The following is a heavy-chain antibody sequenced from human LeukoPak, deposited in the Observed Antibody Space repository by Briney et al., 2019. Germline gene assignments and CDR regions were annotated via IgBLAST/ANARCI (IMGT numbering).Heavy chain of an antibody. Sequence: PGGSLRLSCAASGFTFSSYSMNWVRQAPGKGLEWVSAISGSGGSTYYADSVKGRFTISRDNSKNTLYLQMNSLRAEDTAVYYCAKAAFSGWYVSPFDYWGQGTLVTVSS. CDR3: AKAAFSGWYVSPFDY. D-gene: IGHD6-19*01. V-gene: IGHV3-23*01. CDR1: GFTFSSYS. CDR2: ISGSGGST. J-gene: IGHJ4*02.